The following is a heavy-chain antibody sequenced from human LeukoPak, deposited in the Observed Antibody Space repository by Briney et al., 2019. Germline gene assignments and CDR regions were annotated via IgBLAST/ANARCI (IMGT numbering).Heavy chain of an antibody. D-gene: IGHD3-22*01. V-gene: IGHV1-2*02. CDR1: GYTFIDYY. Sequence: ASVKVSCKTSGYTFIDYYIHWVRQAPGQGLEWMGWINPNSGVTKYAQKFRARVTMTRDTSISTAYIEVNRLRSDDMAVYYCARQGGTMIAVVTVALDIWGQGTMVTVSS. CDR2: INPNSGVT. CDR3: ARQGGTMIAVVTVALDI. J-gene: IGHJ3*02.